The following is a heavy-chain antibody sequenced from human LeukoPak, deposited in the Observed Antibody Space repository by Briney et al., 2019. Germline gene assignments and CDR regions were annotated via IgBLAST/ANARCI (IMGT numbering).Heavy chain of an antibody. D-gene: IGHD5/OR15-5a*01. V-gene: IGHV3-30*18. Sequence: GGSLRLSCAASGFTFEDYAMHWVRQAPGKGLEWVAVISYDGSNKYYADSVKGRFTISRDNSKNTLYLQMNSLRAEDTAVYYCAKDLYEDWGQGTLVTVSS. J-gene: IGHJ4*02. CDR2: ISYDGSNK. CDR1: GFTFEDYA. CDR3: AKDLYED.